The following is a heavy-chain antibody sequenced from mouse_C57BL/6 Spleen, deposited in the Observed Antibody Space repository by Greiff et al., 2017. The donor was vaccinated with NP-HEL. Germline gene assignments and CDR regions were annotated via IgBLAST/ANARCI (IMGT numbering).Heavy chain of an antibody. CDR3: ARGVVASSYWYFDV. J-gene: IGHJ1*03. CDR1: GYAFSSSW. Sequence: VQLQQSGPELVKPGASVKISCKASGYAFSSSWMNWVKQRPGKGLEWIGRIYPGDGDTNYNGKFKGKATLTADKSSSTAYMQLSSLTSEDSAVYFCARGVVASSYWYFDVWGTGTTVTVSS. CDR2: IYPGDGDT. V-gene: IGHV1-82*01. D-gene: IGHD1-1*01.